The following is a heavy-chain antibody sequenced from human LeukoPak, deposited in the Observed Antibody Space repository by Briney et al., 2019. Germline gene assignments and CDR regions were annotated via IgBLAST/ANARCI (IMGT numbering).Heavy chain of an antibody. Sequence: PGRSLRLSCAASGFTFSSYAMHWVRQAPGEGLEWVAVISYDGSNKYYADSVKGRFTISRDNSKNMLYLQMNSLRAEDTAVYYCARGKKGDGYNQPFDYWGQGTLVTVSS. D-gene: IGHD5-24*01. CDR1: GFTFSSYA. CDR3: ARGKKGDGYNQPFDY. CDR2: ISYDGSNK. J-gene: IGHJ4*02. V-gene: IGHV3-30-3*01.